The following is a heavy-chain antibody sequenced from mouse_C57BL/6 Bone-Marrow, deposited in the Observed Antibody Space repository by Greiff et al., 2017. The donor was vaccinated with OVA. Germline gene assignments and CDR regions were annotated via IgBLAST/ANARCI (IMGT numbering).Heavy chain of an antibody. Sequence: QVQLKESGPELVKPGASVKISCKASGYAFSSSWMNWVKQRPGKGLEWIGRIYPGDGDTNYNGKFKGKATLTVDTSSSTAYMQLSSLTSEDSAVYYCAYYDYEGAWFAYWGQGTLVTVSA. CDR1: GYAFSSSW. J-gene: IGHJ3*01. CDR3: AYYDYEGAWFAY. V-gene: IGHV1-82*01. D-gene: IGHD2-4*01. CDR2: IYPGDGDT.